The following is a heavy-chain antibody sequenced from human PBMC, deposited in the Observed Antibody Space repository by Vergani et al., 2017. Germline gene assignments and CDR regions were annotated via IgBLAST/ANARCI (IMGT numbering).Heavy chain of an antibody. V-gene: IGHV3-66*01. Sequence: EVQVVETGGGLVQPGGSLRLSCAASGFTVSSNYMSWVRQAPGKGLEWVSVIYSGGSTYYADSVKGRFIISRDNSKNTLYLQMNSLRAEDTAVYYCARVSDYVWGSYRYTYFDYWGQGTLVTVSS. D-gene: IGHD3-16*02. J-gene: IGHJ4*02. CDR1: GFTVSSNY. CDR3: ARVSDYVWGSYRYTYFDY. CDR2: IYSGGST.